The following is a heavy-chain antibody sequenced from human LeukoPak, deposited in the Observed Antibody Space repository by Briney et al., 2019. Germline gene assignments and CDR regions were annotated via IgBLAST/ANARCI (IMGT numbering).Heavy chain of an antibody. Sequence: PGGSLRLSCAASGFAFSNYWMSWVRQAPGKGLEWVANIKQDGSEKYYIDSVKGRFSISRDNAKNSLYLQMNSLRVEEAAVYYCASVKSSGTYSSFDYWGQGTLVTVSS. CDR1: GFAFSNYW. J-gene: IGHJ4*02. CDR3: ASVKSSGTYSSFDY. CDR2: IKQDGSEK. V-gene: IGHV3-7*01. D-gene: IGHD3-10*01.